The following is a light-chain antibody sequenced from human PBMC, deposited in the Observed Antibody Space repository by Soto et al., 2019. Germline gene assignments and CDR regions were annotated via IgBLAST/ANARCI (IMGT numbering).Light chain of an antibody. CDR2: LGS. V-gene: IGKV2-28*01. CDR3: KQALQTPLT. J-gene: IGKJ4*01. CDR1: QSLLHKTGRNY. Sequence: DIEMTQSPLSLAVTPGEPASISCRSSQSLLHKTGRNYLAWYLKKPGQSPQLLIYLGSNRASGVTDRFSGSGSGTDFTLKISRVEAEDVGIYYCKQALQTPLTFGGGTQVEIK.